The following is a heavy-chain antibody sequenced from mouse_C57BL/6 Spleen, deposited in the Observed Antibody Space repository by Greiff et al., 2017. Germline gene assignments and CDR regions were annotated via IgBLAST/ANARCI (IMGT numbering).Heavy chain of an antibody. CDR2: IDPEDGDT. J-gene: IGHJ2*01. CDR3: TTKYYCGSLAYFDY. CDR1: GFNIKDYY. D-gene: IGHD1-1*01. V-gene: IGHV14-1*01. Sequence: EVQLQQSGAELVRPGASVKLSCTASGFNIKDYYMHWVKQRPEQGLEWIGRIDPEDGDTKYAPKFPGKATMTADTSSNTAYLQLSSLPSEDSAVYYGTTKYYCGSLAYFDYWGQGTTLTVSS.